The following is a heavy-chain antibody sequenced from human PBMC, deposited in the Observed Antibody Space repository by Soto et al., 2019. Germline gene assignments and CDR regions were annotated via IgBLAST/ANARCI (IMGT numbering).Heavy chain of an antibody. CDR2: ISGSGGST. D-gene: IGHD2-21*01. CDR1: GFTFSSYA. J-gene: IGHJ4*02. Sequence: GGSLRLSCAASGFTFSSYAMSWVRQAPGKGLEWVSAISGSGGSTYYADSVKGRFTISRDNSKNTLYLQMNSLRAEDTAVYYCAKDGEVLSVLDQVSGGPGPVYYFDYWGQGTLVTVSS. V-gene: IGHV3-23*01. CDR3: AKDGEVLSVLDQVSGGPGPVYYFDY.